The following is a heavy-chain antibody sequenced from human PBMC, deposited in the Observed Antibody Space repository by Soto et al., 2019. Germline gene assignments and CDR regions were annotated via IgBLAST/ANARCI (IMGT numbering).Heavy chain of an antibody. J-gene: IGHJ6*02. CDR2: ISFDGKSQ. CDR1: GFNFSSYG. D-gene: IGHD3-16*01. CDR3: AKESGPYYYYSMDV. Sequence: QVQMVESGGGVVQSGRSLRLSCAASGFNFSSYGMHWVRQAPGKGLEWVAVISFDGKSQYYAESVRGRFTISRDNSKKTLFLQINSLRDDDTAIFYCAKESGPYYYYSMDVWGQGTTVTVSS. V-gene: IGHV3-30*18.